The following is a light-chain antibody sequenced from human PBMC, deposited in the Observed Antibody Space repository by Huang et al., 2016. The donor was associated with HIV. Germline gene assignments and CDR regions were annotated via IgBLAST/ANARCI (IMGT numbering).Light chain of an antibody. CDR2: GAS. CDR3: HQYDIWPPA. CDR1: QTVTKN. Sequence: MTQSPAILSVSPGERASLSCRTSQTVTKNLAWYQHRPGQAPRVLIYGASTRAAGFPARFSGSGSGTDFTLTISSLQSEDFGIYYCHQYDIWPPAFGGGTRVEVK. V-gene: IGKV3-15*01. J-gene: IGKJ4*01.